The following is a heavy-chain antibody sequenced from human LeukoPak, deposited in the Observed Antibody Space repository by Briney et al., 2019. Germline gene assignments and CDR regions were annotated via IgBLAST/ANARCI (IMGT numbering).Heavy chain of an antibody. CDR1: GFTFSSYG. D-gene: IGHD3-10*01. V-gene: IGHV3-33*01. CDR3: AREKSASPWFGELLVYFDY. J-gene: IGHJ4*02. Sequence: GRSLRLSCAASGFTFSSYGMHWVRQAPGKGLEWVAVIWYDGSNKYYADSVKGRFTISRDNSKNTLYLQMNSLRAEDTAVYYCAREKSASPWFGELLVYFDYWGQGTLVTVSS. CDR2: IWYDGSNK.